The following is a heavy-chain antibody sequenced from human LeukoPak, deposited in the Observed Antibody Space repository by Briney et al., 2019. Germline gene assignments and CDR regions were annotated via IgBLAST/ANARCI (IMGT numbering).Heavy chain of an antibody. D-gene: IGHD2-8*01. CDR1: GGSISSSSYY. V-gene: IGHV4-39*01. CDR3: ARQVRLIVLMVYAEFDY. J-gene: IGHJ4*02. Sequence: SETLSLTCTVSGGSISSSSYYWGWIRQPPGKGLEWLGSIYYSGSPYYNPSLKSRVTISVDTSKNQFSLKLSSVTAADTAVYYCARQVRLIVLMVYAEFDYWGQGTLVTVSS. CDR2: IYYSGSP.